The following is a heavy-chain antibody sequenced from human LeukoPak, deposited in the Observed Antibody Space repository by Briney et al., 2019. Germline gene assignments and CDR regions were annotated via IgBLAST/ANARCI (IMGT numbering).Heavy chain of an antibody. Sequence: GGSLRLSCAASGFTFRDYWVHWIRQAPGKGLVWVSRIKGDGSHTIYADSVKGRFTISRDNAKNTLYLQMKSLRVEDTALYYCVRDWDHFDFDSWGQGTLVTVSS. V-gene: IGHV3-74*01. CDR1: GFTFRDYW. J-gene: IGHJ5*01. CDR3: VRDWDHFDFDS. D-gene: IGHD1-26*01. CDR2: IKGDGSHT.